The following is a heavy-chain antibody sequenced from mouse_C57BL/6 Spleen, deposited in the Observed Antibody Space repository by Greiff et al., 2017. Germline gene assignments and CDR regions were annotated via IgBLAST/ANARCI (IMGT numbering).Heavy chain of an antibody. Sequence: QVQLQQPGAELVMPGASVKLSCKASGYTFTSYWMHWVKQRPGQGLEWIGEIDPSDSYTNYNQKFKGKSTLTVDKSSSTAYMQLSSLTSEDSAVYYCARSPTYLYDYDAYYYAMDYWGQGTSVTVSS. CDR1: GYTFTSYW. J-gene: IGHJ4*01. D-gene: IGHD2-4*01. V-gene: IGHV1-69*01. CDR3: ARSPTYLYDYDAYYYAMDY. CDR2: IDPSDSYT.